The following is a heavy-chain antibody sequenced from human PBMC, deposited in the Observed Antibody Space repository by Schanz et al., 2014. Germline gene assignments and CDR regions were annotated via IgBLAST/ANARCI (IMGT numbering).Heavy chain of an antibody. CDR1: GYTFTSYG. Sequence: QVQLVQSGAEVKKPGSSVKVSCKASGYTFTSYGISWVRQAPGQGLEWMGWMNPNSGNTGYAQKFQGRVTMTRDTSTSTVYMELSSLRSEDTAVYYCARGRTFDYWGQGTLVTVSS. V-gene: IGHV1-8*02. CDR2: MNPNSGNT. CDR3: ARGRTFDY. J-gene: IGHJ4*02.